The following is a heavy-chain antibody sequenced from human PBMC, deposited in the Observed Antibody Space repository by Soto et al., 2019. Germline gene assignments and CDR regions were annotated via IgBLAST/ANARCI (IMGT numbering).Heavy chain of an antibody. J-gene: IGHJ4*02. D-gene: IGHD3-22*01. CDR2: ISSSSSYI. Sequence: EVQLVESGGGLVKPGGSLRLSCAASGFTFSSYSMNWVRPAPGKGLEWVSSISSSSSYIYYADSVKGRFTISRDNAKNSLYLQMNSLRAEDTAVYYCASHPRDSSGYWYYFDYWGQGTLVTVSS. V-gene: IGHV3-21*01. CDR1: GFTFSSYS. CDR3: ASHPRDSSGYWYYFDY.